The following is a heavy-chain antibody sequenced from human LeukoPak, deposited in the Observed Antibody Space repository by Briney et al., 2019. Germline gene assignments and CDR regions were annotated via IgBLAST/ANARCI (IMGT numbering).Heavy chain of an antibody. CDR1: GLTFSTYM. CDR2: ISSSSSYV. Sequence: GGSLRLSCVGTGLTFSTYMMNWVRQAPGKGLEWVSSISSSSSYVYYADSVKGRITISRDNAKNSLYLQMNSLRVEDTAVYYCARDKDVYFDYWGQGTLVTVSS. CDR3: ARDKDVYFDY. J-gene: IGHJ4*02. V-gene: IGHV3-21*01.